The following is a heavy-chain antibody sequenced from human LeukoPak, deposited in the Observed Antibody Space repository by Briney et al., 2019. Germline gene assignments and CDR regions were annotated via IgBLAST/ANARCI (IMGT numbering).Heavy chain of an antibody. CDR3: AARRLTVTTEIDY. CDR2: ISSSSSYI. Sequence: GGSLRLSCAASGFTFSSYSMNWVRQAPGKGLEWVSSISSSSSYIYYADSVKGRFTISRDNAKNSLYLQMNSLRAEDTAVYYCAARRLTVTTEIDYWGQGTLVTVSS. V-gene: IGHV3-21*01. CDR1: GFTFSSYS. J-gene: IGHJ4*02. D-gene: IGHD4-17*01.